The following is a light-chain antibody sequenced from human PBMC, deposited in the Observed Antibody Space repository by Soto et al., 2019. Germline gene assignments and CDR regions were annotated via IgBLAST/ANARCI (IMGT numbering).Light chain of an antibody. CDR1: QSVSNNY. CDR2: GAS. J-gene: IGKJ1*01. Sequence: EIVMAQSPATLSVSPGERATLSCGASQSVSNNYLAWYQQKPGQAPRLLIYGASNRATGIPDRLSGSGSGTDFTLTIRRLEPEDSAVYYCQQYGSSGTFGQGTKVDIK. CDR3: QQYGSSGT. V-gene: IGKV3-20*01.